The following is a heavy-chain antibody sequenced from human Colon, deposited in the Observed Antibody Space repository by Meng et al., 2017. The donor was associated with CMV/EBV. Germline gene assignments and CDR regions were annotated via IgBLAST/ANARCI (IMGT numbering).Heavy chain of an antibody. D-gene: IGHD2-2*01. V-gene: IGHV3-9*01. J-gene: IGHJ4*02. Sequence: GGSLRLSCAASGFTFDDYAMHWVRQAPGKGLEWVSGIGLNSGSIGYADSVKGRFTISRDNAKNSLYPQMNSLRADDTALYYCAKVSSFQLLDYFDYWGRGTLVTVSS. CDR3: AKVSSFQLLDYFDY. CDR2: IGLNSGSI. CDR1: GFTFDDYA.